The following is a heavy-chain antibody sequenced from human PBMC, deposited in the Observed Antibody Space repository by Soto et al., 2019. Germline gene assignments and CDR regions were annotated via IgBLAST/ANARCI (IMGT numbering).Heavy chain of an antibody. CDR2: INHSGST. Sequence: SETLSLTCAVYGGSFSGYYWSWIRQPPGKGLEWIGEINHSGSTNYNPSLKSRVTISVDTSKNQFSLKLSSVTAADTAVYYCARGLSGGFDAFDIWGQGTMVTVSS. D-gene: IGHD3-10*01. CDR3: ARGLSGGFDAFDI. J-gene: IGHJ3*02. V-gene: IGHV4-34*01. CDR1: GGSFSGYY.